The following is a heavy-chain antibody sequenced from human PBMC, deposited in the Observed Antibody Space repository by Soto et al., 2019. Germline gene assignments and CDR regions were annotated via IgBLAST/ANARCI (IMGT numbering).Heavy chain of an antibody. CDR1: GYTFTGYY. D-gene: IGHD4-17*01. CDR3: ARVDYGDHDACDI. V-gene: IGHV1-2*02. Sequence: ASVKVSCKASGYTFTGYYMHWVRQAPGQGLEWMGWINPTSGGTNYAQKFQGRVTMTRDTSISTAYMELSRLRSDDTAVYYCARVDYGDHDACDIWGQGTVITVSS. CDR2: INPTSGGT. J-gene: IGHJ3*02.